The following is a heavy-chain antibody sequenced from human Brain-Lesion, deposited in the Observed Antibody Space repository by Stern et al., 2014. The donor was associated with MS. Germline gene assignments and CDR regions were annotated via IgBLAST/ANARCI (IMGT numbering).Heavy chain of an antibody. CDR1: GGSISSSNW. J-gene: IGHJ4*02. Sequence: QVQLQESGPGLVKPSGTLSLTCAVSGGSISSSNWWSWVRQSPGKGLEWIGESDHSGSTIYNPSLKSRVTVSVDKSKNRFSLNLGSVPAADPAVYFCARFPASRPHVFDSWGQGTLVTVSS. V-gene: IGHV4-4*02. D-gene: IGHD6-13*01. CDR3: ARFPASRPHVFDS. CDR2: SDHSGST.